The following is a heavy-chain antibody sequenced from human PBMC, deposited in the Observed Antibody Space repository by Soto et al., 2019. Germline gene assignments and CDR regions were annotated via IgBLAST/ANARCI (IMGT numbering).Heavy chain of an antibody. D-gene: IGHD1-26*01. CDR1: TFSMYS. Sequence: EAQVVESGGVLVKPGGSLRLSCNFTFSMYSMNWVRQAPGKGLEWVASISSGSAFIKYADSVKGRFSISRDNAKNSVSLQMNSLRAEDTAMYYCTRDQGGSYDSWFDPWGRGTLVTVSS. CDR3: TRDQGGSYDSWFDP. J-gene: IGHJ5*02. V-gene: IGHV3-21*01. CDR2: ISSGSAFI.